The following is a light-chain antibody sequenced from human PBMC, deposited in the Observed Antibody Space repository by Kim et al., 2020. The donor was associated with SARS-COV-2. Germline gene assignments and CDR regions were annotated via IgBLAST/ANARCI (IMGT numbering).Light chain of an antibody. CDR1: QSVSSN. Sequence: EVVMTQSPATLSVSPGERATLSCRASQSVSSNLVWYQQKPGQAPRLLIYGASTRATGIPARFSGSGSGTEFTLTISSLQSEDFAVYYCQQYNNWPRTFGQGTKVDSK. V-gene: IGKV3-15*01. CDR2: GAS. CDR3: QQYNNWPRT. J-gene: IGKJ1*01.